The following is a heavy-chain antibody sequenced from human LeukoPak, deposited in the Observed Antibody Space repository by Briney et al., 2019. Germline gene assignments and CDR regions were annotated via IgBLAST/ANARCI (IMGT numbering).Heavy chain of an antibody. CDR3: ANYEGSYNSAKFDP. D-gene: IGHD6-25*01. V-gene: IGHV3-23*01. Sequence: GGSLRLSCAASGFTFSGYAMSWVRQAPGKGLEWVSAITRSGDSAYYVDSVKGRFTISRDNSKNTLYLQMNSLRAEDTAVYYCANYEGSYNSAKFDPWGQGTLVTVSS. CDR1: GFTFSGYA. CDR2: ITRSGDSA. J-gene: IGHJ5*02.